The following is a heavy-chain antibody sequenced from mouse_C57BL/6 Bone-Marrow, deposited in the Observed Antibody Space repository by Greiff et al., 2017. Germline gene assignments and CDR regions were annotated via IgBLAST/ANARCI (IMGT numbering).Heavy chain of an antibody. CDR1: GYTFTSYT. V-gene: IGHV1-4*01. CDR3: ARSTTVPFDY. CDR2: INPSSGYT. D-gene: IGHD1-1*01. Sequence: VQLQQSGAELARPGASVKMSCKASGYTFTSYTMHWVKQMPGQGLEWIGYINPSSGYTKYNQKFKDKATLTEDKSSSTTYMQLSGLTSEDSAGYYCARSTTVPFDYWGQGTTLTVSS. J-gene: IGHJ2*01.